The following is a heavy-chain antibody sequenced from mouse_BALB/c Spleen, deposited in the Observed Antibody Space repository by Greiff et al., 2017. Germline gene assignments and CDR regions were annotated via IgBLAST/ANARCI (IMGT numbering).Heavy chain of an antibody. Sequence: VKLQESGAELVRPGTSVKVSCKASGYAFTNYLIEWVKQRPGQGLEWIGVINPGSGGTNYNEKFKGKATLTADKSSSTAYMQLSSLTSDDSAVYFCARSIYYDPYYFDYWGQGTTLTVSS. J-gene: IGHJ2*01. CDR3: ARSIYYDPYYFDY. D-gene: IGHD2-4*01. CDR2: INPGSGGT. CDR1: GYAFTNYL. V-gene: IGHV1-54*01.